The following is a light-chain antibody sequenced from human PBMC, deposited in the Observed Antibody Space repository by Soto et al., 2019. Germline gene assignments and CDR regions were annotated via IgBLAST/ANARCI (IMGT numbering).Light chain of an antibody. J-gene: IGLJ2*01. V-gene: IGLV4-69*01. CDR1: SGHTNYA. CDR3: QTWDTAYVI. CDR2: INSDGSY. Sequence: QPVLTQSPSASASLGASVKLTCTLSSGHTNYAIAWHQQQPDKGPRYLMKINSDGSYSKGDRIPDRFSGSTSGAERYLTISSLQSEDEADYYCQTWDTAYVIFGGGTKLTVL.